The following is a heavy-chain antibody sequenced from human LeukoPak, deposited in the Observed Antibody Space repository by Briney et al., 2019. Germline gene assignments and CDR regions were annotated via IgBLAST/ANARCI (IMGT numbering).Heavy chain of an antibody. Sequence: GGSLRLSCAASGFTFSSTWMSWVRQAPGKGLEWVANIKEDGSETYYVDSVKGRFTISRDNSKNTVSLQMSSLRAEDSAVFYCAKTPRANYYDSSAFYYYYGMDVWGQGTTVTVSS. CDR1: GFTFSSTW. D-gene: IGHD3-22*01. V-gene: IGHV3-7*03. J-gene: IGHJ6*02. CDR2: IKEDGSET. CDR3: AKTPRANYYDSSAFYYYYGMDV.